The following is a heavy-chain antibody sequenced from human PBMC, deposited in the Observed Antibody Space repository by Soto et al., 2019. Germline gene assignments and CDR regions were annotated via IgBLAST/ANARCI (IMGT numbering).Heavy chain of an antibody. J-gene: IGHJ6*02. CDR1: GGTFSSYA. Sequence: SVKVSCKASGGTFSSYAISWVRQAPGQGLEWMGGIIPIFGTANYAQKFQGRVTITADESTSTAYMELSSLRSEDTAVYYCASHGITGTWVYYYGMDVWGQGTTVPVSS. CDR3: ASHGITGTWVYYYGMDV. D-gene: IGHD1-7*01. CDR2: IIPIFGTA. V-gene: IGHV1-69*13.